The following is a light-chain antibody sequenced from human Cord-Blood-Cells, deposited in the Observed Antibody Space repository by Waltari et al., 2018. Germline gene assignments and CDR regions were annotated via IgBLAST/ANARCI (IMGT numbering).Light chain of an antibody. CDR1: RSAVGGYNY. Sequence: QSALTQPRSVSGSPGQSVTISCTGTRSAVGGYNYVSWYQQHPGKAPKLMIYDVSKRPSGVPDRFSGSKSGNTASLTISGLQAEDEADYYCCSYAGSYHYVFGTGTKVTVL. V-gene: IGLV2-11*01. CDR2: DVS. J-gene: IGLJ1*01. CDR3: CSYAGSYHYV.